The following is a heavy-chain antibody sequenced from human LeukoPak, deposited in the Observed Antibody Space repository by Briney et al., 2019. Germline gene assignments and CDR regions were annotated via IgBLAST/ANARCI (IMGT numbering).Heavy chain of an antibody. CDR3: ATYYDFWSGYSRSYYFDY. D-gene: IGHD3-3*01. J-gene: IGHJ4*02. Sequence: GGSLRLSCAASGFSFSVYGMNWVRQAPGKGLEWVSYISSSSSTIYYADSVKGRFTISRDNAKNSLYLQMNSLRAEDTAVYYCATYYDFWSGYSRSYYFDYWGQGTLVTVSS. V-gene: IGHV3-48*01. CDR2: ISSSSSTI. CDR1: GFSFSVYG.